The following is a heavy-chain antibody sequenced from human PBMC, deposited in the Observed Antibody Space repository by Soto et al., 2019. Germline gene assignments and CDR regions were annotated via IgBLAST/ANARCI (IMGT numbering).Heavy chain of an antibody. CDR1: GFTFINYA. Sequence: PGGSLRFSCAASGFTFINYAMHWVRQAPGKGLEWVAVISYDGSNKYYADSVKGRFTISRDNSKNTMYLQMNSLSAEDTAVYHCARDQVKGTMTILWGQGTLVTVSS. CDR3: ARDQVKGTMTIL. D-gene: IGHD4-17*01. CDR2: ISYDGSNK. V-gene: IGHV3-30-3*01. J-gene: IGHJ4*02.